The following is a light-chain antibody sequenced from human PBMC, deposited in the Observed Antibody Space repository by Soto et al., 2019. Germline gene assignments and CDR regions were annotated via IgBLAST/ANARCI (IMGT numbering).Light chain of an antibody. CDR3: QQSYSTPIT. CDR2: KAS. CDR1: QSISSW. J-gene: IGKJ5*01. Sequence: DIQMTQSPSTLSASVRDRVTITCRASQSISSWLAWYQQKPGKAPKLLIYKASSLESGVPSRFSGSGSGTEFTLTISSLQPEDFATYYCQQSYSTPITFGQGTRLEIK. V-gene: IGKV1-5*03.